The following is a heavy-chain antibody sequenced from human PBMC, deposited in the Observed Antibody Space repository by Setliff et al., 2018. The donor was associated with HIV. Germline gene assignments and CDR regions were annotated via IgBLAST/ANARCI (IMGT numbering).Heavy chain of an antibody. Sequence: ASVKVSCKASGYTFTNYDINWVRQATGQGLEWMGWMNPNSGNTGYAQKFQGRVSMTRDTSIGTAYMQLSGLRSEDTAVYYCARLRDMLVDVSARVGGGAFDIWGQGTMVT. CDR1: GYTFTNYD. CDR2: MNPNSGNT. V-gene: IGHV1-8*02. CDR3: ARLRDMLVDVSARVGGGAFDI. J-gene: IGHJ3*02. D-gene: IGHD2-15*01.